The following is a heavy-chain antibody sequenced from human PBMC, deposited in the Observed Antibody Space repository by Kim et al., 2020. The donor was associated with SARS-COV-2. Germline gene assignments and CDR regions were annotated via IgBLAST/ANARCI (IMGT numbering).Heavy chain of an antibody. D-gene: IGHD6-13*01. V-gene: IGHV1-69*01. J-gene: IGHJ5*02. CDR3: ARRHSSSWYYSWFDP. Sequence: RFQGRVTITADESTSTAYMELSSLRSEDPAVYYCARRHSSSWYYSWFDPWGQGTLVTVSS.